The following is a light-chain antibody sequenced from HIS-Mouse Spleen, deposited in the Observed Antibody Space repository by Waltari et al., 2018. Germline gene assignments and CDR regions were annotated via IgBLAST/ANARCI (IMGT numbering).Light chain of an antibody. Sequence: DIQMTQSPSPLSASVGDRVTITCRGSQSISSWLAWYQKKPGKAPNILIYQASSVESGVPSRFSGSGYGTEFNLTSSSLHPYDFATYYCQQYNSYWPFGQGTKVEIK. CDR2: QAS. CDR1: QSISSW. V-gene: IGKV1-5*03. J-gene: IGKJ1*01. CDR3: QQYNSYWP.